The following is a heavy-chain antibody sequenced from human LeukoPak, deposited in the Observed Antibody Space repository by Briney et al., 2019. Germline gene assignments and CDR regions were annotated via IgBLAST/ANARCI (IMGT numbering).Heavy chain of an antibody. CDR1: GGSISSYY. V-gene: IGHV4-59*01. CDR2: IYYSGST. Sequence: SETLSLTYTVSGGSISSYYWSWIRQPPGKGLEWIGYIYYSGSTNYNPSLKSRVTISVDTSKNQSSLKLSSVTAADTAVYYCARFSRNDSSGYDSCGQGTLVTVSS. D-gene: IGHD3-22*01. CDR3: ARFSRNDSSGYDS. J-gene: IGHJ4*02.